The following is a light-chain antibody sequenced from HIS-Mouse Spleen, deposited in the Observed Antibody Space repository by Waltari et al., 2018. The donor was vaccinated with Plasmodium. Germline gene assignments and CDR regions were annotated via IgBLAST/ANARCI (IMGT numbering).Light chain of an antibody. CDR3: YSAADNNLV. Sequence: SYELTQPSSVSVSPGQTARSTCPGDVLAKKYARWFQQKPGPAPVLVIYKDSERPSGIPERFSGSSSGTTVTLTISGAQVEDEADYYCYSAADNNLVFGGGTKLTVL. CDR1: VLAKKY. J-gene: IGLJ3*02. V-gene: IGLV3-27*01. CDR2: KDS.